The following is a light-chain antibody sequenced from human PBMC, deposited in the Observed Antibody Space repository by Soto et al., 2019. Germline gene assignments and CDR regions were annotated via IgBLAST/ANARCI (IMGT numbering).Light chain of an antibody. J-gene: IGLJ3*02. V-gene: IGLV2-11*01. CDR2: DVG. CDR1: SSDVGGYNY. CDR3: CSYTGNSLCV. Sequence: QSALTQPRSVSGSPGQSVTISCTGTSSDVGGYNYVSWYQQHPGKAPKLMIYDVGKWPSGVPDRFSGSKSGNTASLTISAHQSEDEAAYYCCSYTGNSLCVFGAGTKLTVL.